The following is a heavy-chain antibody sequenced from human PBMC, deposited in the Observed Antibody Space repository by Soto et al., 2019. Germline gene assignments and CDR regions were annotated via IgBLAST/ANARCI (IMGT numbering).Heavy chain of an antibody. CDR2: IIPIFGTA. D-gene: IGHD1-1*01. CDR1: GGTFSSYA. J-gene: IGHJ6*04. Sequence: ASVKVSCKASGGTFSSYAISWVRQAPGQGLEWMGGIIPIFGTANYAQKFQGRVTITADESTSTAYMELSSLRSEDTAVYYCARGLGSSKMEYYGMDCWGKGTTVPVSS. CDR3: ARGLGSSKMEYYGMDC. V-gene: IGHV1-69*13.